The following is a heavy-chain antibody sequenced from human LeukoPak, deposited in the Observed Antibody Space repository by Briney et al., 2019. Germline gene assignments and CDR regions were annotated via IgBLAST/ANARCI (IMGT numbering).Heavy chain of an antibody. V-gene: IGHV3-30*02. J-gene: IGHJ4*02. D-gene: IGHD3-16*01. CDR1: GLTFSSFG. CDR2: IRYDASTE. Sequence: GGSLRLSCAAPGLTFSSFGMNWVRQAPGKGLEWVAFIRYDASTEYYADSAKGRFTISRDNSKNTLYLQMNSLRPEDTAVYYCAKGGYYFDYWGQGTPVTVSS. CDR3: AKGGYYFDY.